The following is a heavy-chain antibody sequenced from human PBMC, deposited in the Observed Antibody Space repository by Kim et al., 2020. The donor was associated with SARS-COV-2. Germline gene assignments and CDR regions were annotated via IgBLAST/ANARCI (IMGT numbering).Heavy chain of an antibody. D-gene: IGHD3-9*01. V-gene: IGHV1-3*01. CDR3: ARDDILTGYPSSFDY. J-gene: IGHJ4*02. Sequence: SQKFQGRVTITRDTSASTAYMELSSLRSEDTAVFYYARDDILTGYPSSFDYWGQGTLVTVSS.